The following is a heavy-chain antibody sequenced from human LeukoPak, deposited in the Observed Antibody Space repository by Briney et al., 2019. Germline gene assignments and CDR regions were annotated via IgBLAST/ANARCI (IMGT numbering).Heavy chain of an antibody. D-gene: IGHD4-23*01. CDR3: AKDAVAYYGMDV. Sequence: GRSLRLSCAASGFTFDDYAMHWVRQAPGKGLEWVSGISWNSGSIGYADSVKGRFTITRDNAKNSLYLQMNSLRAEDTALYYCAKDAVAYYGMDVWGQGTTVTVPS. J-gene: IGHJ6*02. CDR1: GFTFDDYA. CDR2: ISWNSGSI. V-gene: IGHV3-9*01.